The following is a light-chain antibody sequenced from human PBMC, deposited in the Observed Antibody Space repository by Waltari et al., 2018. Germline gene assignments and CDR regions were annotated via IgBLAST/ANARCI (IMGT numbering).Light chain of an antibody. V-gene: IGLV1-47*01. CDR2: RNN. J-gene: IGLJ3*02. Sequence: QSVLTQPPSASGTPGQRVTISCSGSRSNIGNNSVYWYQQLPGTAPKLLIYRNNQRPSWVPDRFSGSKAGTSASLAISGLRSEDEADYYCAVWDDSLSGRVFGGGTKVTVL. CDR1: RSNIGNNS. CDR3: AVWDDSLSGRV.